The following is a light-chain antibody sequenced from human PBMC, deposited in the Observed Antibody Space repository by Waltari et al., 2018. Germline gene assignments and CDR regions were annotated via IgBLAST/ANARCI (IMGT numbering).Light chain of an antibody. V-gene: IGLV2-14*03. CDR2: DVS. CDR1: SSDVGNYKY. Sequence: QSALTQPASVSGSPGQSITISCTGTSSDVGNYKYVSWYQQKPGKAPKLMIYDVSNRPSGVSYRFSGSKSGNTASLTISGLQAEDEADYYCSSYTSSSSFVVGSGTTVTVL. J-gene: IGLJ1*01. CDR3: SSYTSSSSFV.